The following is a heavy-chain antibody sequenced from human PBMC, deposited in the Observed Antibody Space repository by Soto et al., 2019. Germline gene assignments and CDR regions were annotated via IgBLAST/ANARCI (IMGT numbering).Heavy chain of an antibody. Sequence: PSETLSLTCTVSGGSISSYYWSWIRQPPGKGLEWIGYIYYSGSTNYNPSLKSRVTISVDTSKNQFSLKLSSVTAADTAVYFCARGGPSSKWLDPWGQGIQVTVSS. CDR1: GGSISSYY. V-gene: IGHV4-59*01. CDR2: IYYSGST. J-gene: IGHJ5*02. CDR3: ARGGPSSKWLDP.